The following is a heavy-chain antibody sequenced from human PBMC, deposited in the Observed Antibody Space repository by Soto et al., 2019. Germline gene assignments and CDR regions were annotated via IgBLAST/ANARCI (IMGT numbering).Heavy chain of an antibody. D-gene: IGHD3-10*01. CDR1: GYTFFTYD. CDR2: ISTYSGDT. Sequence: ASVKVSCKASGYTFFTYDISWVRQAPGQGLEWMGWISTYSGDTKYAQKFQGRVTMTTDTSTTTAYLELRSLRSDDTAVYYCARHHGRASGSYYLLDYWGQGTLVTVSS. CDR3: ARHHGRASGSYYLLDY. J-gene: IGHJ4*02. V-gene: IGHV1-18*01.